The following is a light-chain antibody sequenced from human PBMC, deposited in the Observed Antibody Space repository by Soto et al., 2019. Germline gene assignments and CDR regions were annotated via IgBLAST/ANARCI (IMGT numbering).Light chain of an antibody. CDR1: QSVLYSSDNKNY. J-gene: IGKJ1*01. V-gene: IGKV4-1*01. CDR2: WAS. CDR3: QQYYSIPRT. Sequence: DIVMTQSPDSLAVSLGERATINCKSSQSVLYSSDNKNYLGWFQQKQGQPPKLLIYWASTRESGVPDRFSGSGSGTDFTLTISSLQAEDVAVSYCQQYYSIPRTFGQGTKVEIK.